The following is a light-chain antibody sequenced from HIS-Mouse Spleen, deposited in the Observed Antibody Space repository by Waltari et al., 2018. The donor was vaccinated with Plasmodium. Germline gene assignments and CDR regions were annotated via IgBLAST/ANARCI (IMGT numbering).Light chain of an antibody. V-gene: IGLV3-10*01. CDR3: YSTDSSGNHRV. J-gene: IGLJ3*02. CDR2: EDS. Sequence: SYELTQPPSDPVSPGQTARITCSGDALPNKSAYWYQQKSGQAPVLVIYEDSKRPSGIPERFSGSSSGTMATLTISGAQVEDEADYYCYSTDSSGNHRVFGGGTKLTVL. CDR1: ALPNKS.